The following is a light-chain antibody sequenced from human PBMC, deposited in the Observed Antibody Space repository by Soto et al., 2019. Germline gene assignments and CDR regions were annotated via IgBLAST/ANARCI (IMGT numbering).Light chain of an antibody. V-gene: IGKV3-11*01. CDR1: QSVSSY. J-gene: IGKJ2*01. CDR2: DAS. CDR3: QQRSNWPYT. Sequence: EIVLTQSPATLSLSPGERATLSCRASQSVSSYLAWYQQKSGQAPRLLIYDASNRATGIPARFSGSGSGTDFTLTIYSLEPEDFAVYYCQQRSNWPYTFGQGTKLEIK.